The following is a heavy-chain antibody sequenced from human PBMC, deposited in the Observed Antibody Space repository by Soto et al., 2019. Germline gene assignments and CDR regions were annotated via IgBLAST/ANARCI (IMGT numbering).Heavy chain of an antibody. CDR1: GGSISSSSYY. CDR2: IYYSGST. Sequence: PSETLSLTCTVSGGSISSSSYYWGWIRQPPGKGLEWIGSIYYSGSTYYNPSLKSRVTISVDTSKNQFSLKLSSATAADTAVYYCARRVGDYVHYYYGMDVWGQGTTVTVSS. J-gene: IGHJ6*02. D-gene: IGHD4-17*01. V-gene: IGHV4-39*01. CDR3: ARRVGDYVHYYYGMDV.